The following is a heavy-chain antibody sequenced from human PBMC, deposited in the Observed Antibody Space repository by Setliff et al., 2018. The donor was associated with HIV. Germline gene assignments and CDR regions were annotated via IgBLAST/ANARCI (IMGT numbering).Heavy chain of an antibody. V-gene: IGHV1-18*01. D-gene: IGHD3-16*02. CDR3: ARDGMITFGGVIVLFDY. CDR2: ISAYNGNT. J-gene: IGHJ4*02. Sequence: VKVSCKASGYTFTSYGISWVRQAPGQGLEWMGWISAYNGNTNYAQKLQGRVTMTTDTSTSTAYMELRSLRSDDTAVYYCARDGMITFGGVIVLFDYWGQGTLVTVSS. CDR1: GYTFTSYG.